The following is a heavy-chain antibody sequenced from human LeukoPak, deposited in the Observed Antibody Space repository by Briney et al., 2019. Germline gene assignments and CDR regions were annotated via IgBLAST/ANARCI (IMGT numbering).Heavy chain of an antibody. CDR2: ISSSSSYI. Sequence: GGSLRLSCAAPGFTFSSYSMNWVRQAPGKGLEWVSSISSSSSYIYYADSVKGRFTISRDNAKNSLYLQMNSLRAEDTAVYYCAKKWSGDYDSSDIIDAFDIWGQGTMVTVSS. J-gene: IGHJ3*02. CDR1: GFTFSSYS. CDR3: AKKWSGDYDSSDIIDAFDI. V-gene: IGHV3-21*01. D-gene: IGHD3-22*01.